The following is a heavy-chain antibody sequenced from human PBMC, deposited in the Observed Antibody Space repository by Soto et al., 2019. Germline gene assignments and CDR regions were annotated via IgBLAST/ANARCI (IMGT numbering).Heavy chain of an antibody. J-gene: IGHJ4*02. D-gene: IGHD1-26*01. CDR3: ARESSSGNSYFDY. CDR1: GFTFSSYV. V-gene: IGHV3-66*01. CDR2: IYSGGST. Sequence: GGSLRLSCTASGFTFSSYVMHWVRQAPGKGLEWVSLIYSGGSTYYADSVKGGFTISRDNSKNTLFLQMNSVRADDTAMYYCARESSSGNSYFDYWGRGTLVTVSS.